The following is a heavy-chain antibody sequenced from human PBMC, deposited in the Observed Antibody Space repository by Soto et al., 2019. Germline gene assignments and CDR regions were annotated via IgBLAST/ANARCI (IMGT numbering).Heavy chain of an antibody. V-gene: IGHV3-23*01. CDR1: GFTFSSYA. J-gene: IGHJ6*02. Sequence: EVQLLESGGGLVQPGGSLRLSCAASGFTFSSYAMSWFRQAPGMGLEWVSAISGSGGSTYYADSVKGRFTISRDNSKNTLYLKMNSLTAEDTAVYYCAKDQDYDYVWGSYRNYGMDVWGQGTTVTVSS. CDR3: AKDQDYDYVWGSYRNYGMDV. CDR2: ISGSGGST. D-gene: IGHD3-16*02.